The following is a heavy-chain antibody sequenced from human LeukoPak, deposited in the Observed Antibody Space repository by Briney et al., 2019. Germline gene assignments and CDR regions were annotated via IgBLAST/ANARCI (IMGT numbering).Heavy chain of an antibody. D-gene: IGHD3-22*01. CDR3: ETYYYDTSGYYLDY. CDR2: ISSSGSPI. Sequence: PGGSLRLSCAASGFTFSNYEVNWVRQAPGKRLEWVSYISSSGSPIYYADSVKGRFTISRDNAKNSLFLQMNSLRAEDTAVYYCETYYYDTSGYYLDYWGQGTLVAVSS. V-gene: IGHV3-48*03. CDR1: GFTFSNYE. J-gene: IGHJ4*02.